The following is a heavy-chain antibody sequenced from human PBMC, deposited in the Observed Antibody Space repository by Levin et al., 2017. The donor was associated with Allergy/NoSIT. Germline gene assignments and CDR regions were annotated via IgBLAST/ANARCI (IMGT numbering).Heavy chain of an antibody. CDR2: INPNSGGT. D-gene: IGHD2-15*01. CDR1: GYTFTGYY. Sequence: GESLKISCKASGYTFTGYYMHWVRQAPGQGLEWMGWINPNSGGTNYAQKFQGRVTMTRDTSISTAYMELSRLRSDDTAVYYCARGQNPGYCSGGSCYLSFDYWGQGTLVTVSS. V-gene: IGHV1-2*02. CDR3: ARGQNPGYCSGGSCYLSFDY. J-gene: IGHJ4*02.